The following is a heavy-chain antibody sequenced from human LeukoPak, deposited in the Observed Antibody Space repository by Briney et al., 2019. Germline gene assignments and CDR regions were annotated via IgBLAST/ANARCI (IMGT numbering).Heavy chain of an antibody. Sequence: GGSLRLSCAASGFTFSSYDMHWVRQATGKGLEWASAIGTAGDTYYPGSVKGRFTISRENAKNSLYLQMNSLRAGDTAVYYCARGSYPYYYMDVWGKGTTVTVSS. V-gene: IGHV3-13*01. CDR3: ARGSYPYYYMDV. CDR2: IGTAGDT. CDR1: GFTFSSYD. J-gene: IGHJ6*03. D-gene: IGHD3-16*02.